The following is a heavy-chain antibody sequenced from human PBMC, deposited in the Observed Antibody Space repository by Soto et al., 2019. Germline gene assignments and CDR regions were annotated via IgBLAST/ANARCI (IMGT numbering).Heavy chain of an antibody. CDR1: GFTFSSYA. CDR2: ISGSGGST. Sequence: GGSLRLSCAASGFTFSSYAMSWVRQAPGKGLEWVAAISGSGGSTYYADSVQGRLTISRVNSKNTQYLQMHSLRAEDTAVEDCAKTAVVTDLPYNTGNDYFHYWGQGTLVTVSS. J-gene: IGHJ4*02. D-gene: IGHD1-26*01. CDR3: AKTAVVTDLPYNTGNDYFHY. V-gene: IGHV3-23*01.